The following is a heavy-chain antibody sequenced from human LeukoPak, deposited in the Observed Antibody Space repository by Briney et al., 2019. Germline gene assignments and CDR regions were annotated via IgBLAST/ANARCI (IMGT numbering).Heavy chain of an antibody. Sequence: SETLSLTCTVSGGSISSSSYYWGWIRQPPGKGLEWIGSIYYGGSTYYNPSLKSRVTISVDTSKNQFSLKLSSVTAADTAVYYCARVGGDGYNIPDYWGQGTLVTVSS. CDR1: GGSISSSSYY. CDR3: ARVGGDGYNIPDY. V-gene: IGHV4-39*01. D-gene: IGHD5-24*01. CDR2: IYYGGST. J-gene: IGHJ4*02.